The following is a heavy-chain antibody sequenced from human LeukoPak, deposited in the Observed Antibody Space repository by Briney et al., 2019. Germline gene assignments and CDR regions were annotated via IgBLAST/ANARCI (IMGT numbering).Heavy chain of an antibody. CDR2: IYYSGST. Sequence: SETLSLTCAISGGSMTGYYWSWIRQPPGKGLEWIGYIYYSGSTNYDPSLKSRVTISVDTSKNQFSLKLSSVTAADTAVYYCARRAAAVYFDYWGQGTLVTVSS. CDR1: GGSMTGYY. CDR3: ARRAAAVYFDY. V-gene: IGHV4-59*08. D-gene: IGHD6-13*01. J-gene: IGHJ4*02.